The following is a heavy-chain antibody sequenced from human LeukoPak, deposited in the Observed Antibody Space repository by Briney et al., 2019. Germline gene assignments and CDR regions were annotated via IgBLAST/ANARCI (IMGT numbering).Heavy chain of an antibody. J-gene: IGHJ4*02. CDR2: ISSSGSTI. V-gene: IGHV3-11*04. Sequence: GGSLRLSCAASGFTFSDYYMSWIRQAPGKGLEGVSYISSSGSTIYYADSVKGRFTISRDNAKNSLYPQMNSLRAEDTAVYYCASGYYYGWGSYQNHFDYWGQGTLVTVSS. CDR1: GFTFSDYY. CDR3: ASGYYYGWGSYQNHFDY. D-gene: IGHD3-16*01.